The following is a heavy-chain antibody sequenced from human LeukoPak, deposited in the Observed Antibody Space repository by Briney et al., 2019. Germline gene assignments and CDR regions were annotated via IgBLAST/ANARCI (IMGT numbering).Heavy chain of an antibody. CDR1: GGSISRSNW. CDR2: IYHGGST. Sequence: SGTLSLTCDVSGGSISRSNWWSWVRQPPGKGLEWIGEIYHGGSTNYNPSLKSRVTISVDKSKNQFSLKLNSVTAADTAVYYCARTVSGDYYGMDVWGQGTTVTVSS. V-gene: IGHV4-4*02. D-gene: IGHD1-26*01. CDR3: ARTVSGDYYGMDV. J-gene: IGHJ6*02.